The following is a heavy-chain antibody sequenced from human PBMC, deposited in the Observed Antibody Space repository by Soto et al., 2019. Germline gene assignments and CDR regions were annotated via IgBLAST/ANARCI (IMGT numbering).Heavy chain of an antibody. CDR3: ARVSDYYDSSGYWSY. V-gene: IGHV1-46*01. D-gene: IGHD3-22*01. CDR1: GRTFTSYY. CDR2: INPSGGST. J-gene: IGHJ4*02. Sequence: ASENVSCKASGRTFTSYYMHWVGPAPRQGLEWMGIINPSGGSTSYAQKFQGRVTMTRDTSTSTVYMELSSLRSEDTAVYYCARVSDYYDSSGYWSYWGQGTLVTVSS.